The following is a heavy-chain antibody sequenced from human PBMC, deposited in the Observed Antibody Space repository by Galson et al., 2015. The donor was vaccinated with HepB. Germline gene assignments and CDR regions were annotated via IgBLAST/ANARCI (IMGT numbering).Heavy chain of an antibody. J-gene: IGHJ6*03. CDR1: GFTFDDYA. V-gene: IGHV3-9*01. Sequence: SLRLSCAASGFTFDDYAMHWVRQAPGKGLEWVSGISWNSSTIGYADSVKGRFTISRDNAKNSLHLQMNSLRAEDTALYYCAKDSSPRTIFGVDGFYYDYYYMDVWGKGTTVTVSS. D-gene: IGHD3-3*01. CDR3: AKDSSPRTIFGVDGFYYDYYYMDV. CDR2: ISWNSSTI.